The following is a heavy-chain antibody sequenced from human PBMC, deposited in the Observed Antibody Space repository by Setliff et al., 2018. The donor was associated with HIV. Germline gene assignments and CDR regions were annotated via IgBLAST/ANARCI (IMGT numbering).Heavy chain of an antibody. CDR3: ARGPPGSSIGWYVGY. D-gene: IGHD6-19*01. CDR2: INHSGNT. J-gene: IGHJ4*02. Sequence: SETLSLTCAVYGGSFSGFYWNWIRQPPGKGLEWIGEINHSGNTNYNPSLKSRVTISVDTSKNQFSLRLSSVIAADTAVYYSARGPPGSSIGWYVGYWGQGTLVTVSS. CDR1: GGSFSGFY. V-gene: IGHV4-34*01.